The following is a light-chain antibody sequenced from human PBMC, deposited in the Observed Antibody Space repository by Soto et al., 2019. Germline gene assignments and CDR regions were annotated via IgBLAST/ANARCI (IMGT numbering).Light chain of an antibody. CDR2: DAY. CDR3: QQRSAWPLT. CDR1: QSVRGY. V-gene: IGKV3-11*01. Sequence: EIVLTQSPATPSLSPGERATLSCRASQSVRGYLAWYQQKLGQAPRLLISDAYNRAAGVPARFSGSGSGADFTLTISSLEPEDFAVYYCQQRSAWPLTFGGGTKVEIK. J-gene: IGKJ4*01.